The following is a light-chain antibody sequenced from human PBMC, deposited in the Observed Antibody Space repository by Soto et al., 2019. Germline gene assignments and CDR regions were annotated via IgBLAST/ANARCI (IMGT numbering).Light chain of an antibody. CDR3: QQRARWPST. CDR2: DAF. Sequence: VLRQSPDILSLSPGQTATLSCRASESVDRYVAWYQQKVGQAPRLLIYDAFTRATGVAARFSGSGSATDFTLTISSLEPDDFAVYYCQQRARWPSTFGPGTKVDIK. V-gene: IGKV3-11*01. J-gene: IGKJ2*02. CDR1: ESVDRY.